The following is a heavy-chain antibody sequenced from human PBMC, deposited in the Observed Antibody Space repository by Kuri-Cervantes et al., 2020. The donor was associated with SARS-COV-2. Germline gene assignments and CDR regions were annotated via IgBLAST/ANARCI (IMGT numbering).Heavy chain of an antibody. D-gene: IGHD3-22*01. CDR1: GFTFTSYN. V-gene: IGHV3-21*01. J-gene: IGHJ6*03. CDR2: IRSIGDYI. CDR3: ARGFYYDSSGPAGGGDYMDV. Sequence: GESLMISCAAPGFTFTSYNVNWVRQPPGKGLEWVSSIRSIGDYIKYADSVKGRFTISRDNAKKSLYLQMNSLRAEDTAVYYCARGFYYDSSGPAGGGDYMDVWGKGTTVTVSS.